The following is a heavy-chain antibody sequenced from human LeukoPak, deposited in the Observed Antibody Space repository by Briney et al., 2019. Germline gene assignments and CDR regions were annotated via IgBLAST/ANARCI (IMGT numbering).Heavy chain of an antibody. J-gene: IGHJ4*02. CDR3: AREDKAAPRRFDY. D-gene: IGHD5-18*01. CDR1: GFTFSSYA. CDR2: ISYDGSNK. V-gene: IGHV3-30-3*01. Sequence: GGSLRLSCAASGFTFSSYAMHWVRQAPGKGLEWVAVISYDGSNKYYADSVKGRFTISRDNSKNTLYLQMNSLRAEDTAVYYCAREDKAAPRRFDYWGQGTLVTVSS.